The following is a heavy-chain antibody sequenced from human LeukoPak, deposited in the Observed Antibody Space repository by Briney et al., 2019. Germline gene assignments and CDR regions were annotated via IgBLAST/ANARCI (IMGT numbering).Heavy chain of an antibody. D-gene: IGHD6-13*01. CDR1: GITFRNYS. J-gene: IGHJ5*02. V-gene: IGHV3-21*01. CDR3: ARVTGYSNRGGFDP. CDR2: ISSSSSYI. Sequence: TGGSLRLSCAVSGITFRNYSMNWVRQAPGKGLEWVSSISSSSSYIYYADSVKGRFTISRDNAKNSLYLQMNSLRAEDTAVYYCARVTGYSNRGGFDPWGQGTLVTVSS.